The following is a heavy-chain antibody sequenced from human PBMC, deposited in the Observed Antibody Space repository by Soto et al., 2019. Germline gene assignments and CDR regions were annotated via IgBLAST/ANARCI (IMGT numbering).Heavy chain of an antibody. CDR2: IYYSGST. D-gene: IGHD5-12*01. J-gene: IGHJ5*02. Sequence: SETLYLTCTVSGGSISSGGCYWSWIRQHPGKCLEWIGYIYYSGSTYYNPSLKSRVTISVDTSKNQFSLKLSSVTAADTAVYYCARDNVDIVATRFRGSWFDPWGQGTLVTVYS. CDR3: ARDNVDIVATRFRGSWFDP. CDR1: GGSISSGGCY. V-gene: IGHV4-31*03.